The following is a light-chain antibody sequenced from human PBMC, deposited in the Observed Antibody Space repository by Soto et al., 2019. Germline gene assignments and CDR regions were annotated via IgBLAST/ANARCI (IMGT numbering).Light chain of an antibody. J-gene: IGKJ1*01. CDR3: QQSGGSPRT. CDR2: GAS. V-gene: IGKV3-20*01. CDR1: QSVSSSY. Sequence: EIVLTQPPGTLSLSPGERATLSCRASQSVSSSYLAWYQQKPGQALRLLIYGASSRATGIPDRFSGSGSETDFTLTISRLEPEDFAVYFCQQSGGSPRTFGQGTKVEIK.